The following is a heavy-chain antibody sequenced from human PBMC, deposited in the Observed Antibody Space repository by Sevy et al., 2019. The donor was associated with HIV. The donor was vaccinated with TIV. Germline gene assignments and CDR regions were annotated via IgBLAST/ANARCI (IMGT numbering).Heavy chain of an antibody. CDR2: VYYSGNT. V-gene: IGHV4-59*01. J-gene: IGHJ4*02. Sequence: SETLSLTCSVSGGSISSYYCSWIRQSPGKGLEWIGYVYYSGNTNYNPSLKSRVTISIDTSTNQFSLKLRSVTAADTAVYYCARDPIGVVPYFDNWGQGTLVTVSS. CDR1: GGSISSYY. CDR3: ARDPIGVVPYFDN. D-gene: IGHD3-22*01.